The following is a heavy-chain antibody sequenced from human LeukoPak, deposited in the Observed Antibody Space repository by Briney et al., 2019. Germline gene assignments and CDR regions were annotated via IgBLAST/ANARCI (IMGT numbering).Heavy chain of an antibody. Sequence: GGSLRLSCAASGFTFSSNYMSWVRQAPGKGLEWVSVIYSGGSTYYADSVKGRFTISRDNSKNTLYLQMNSLRAEDTAVYYCARDRVTIFGVVSNYGMDVWGQGTTVTVSS. D-gene: IGHD3-3*01. V-gene: IGHV3-66*01. CDR3: ARDRVTIFGVVSNYGMDV. CDR2: IYSGGST. J-gene: IGHJ6*02. CDR1: GFTFSSNY.